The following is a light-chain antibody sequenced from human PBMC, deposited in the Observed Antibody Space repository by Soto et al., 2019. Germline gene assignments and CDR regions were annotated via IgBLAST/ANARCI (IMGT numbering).Light chain of an antibody. CDR1: NSDVCGSNF. V-gene: IGLV2-14*03. Sequence: QSVLAQPASVSASPGESINISCTGTNSDVCGSNFVSWYQQHPGNSPYLFIYDVANRPSGVSNRFSGSKSGSKASLIISRLQTEDEADYYWLSFTSSTTYVLGTGTKVTVL. CDR2: DVA. J-gene: IGLJ1*01. CDR3: LSFTSSTTYV.